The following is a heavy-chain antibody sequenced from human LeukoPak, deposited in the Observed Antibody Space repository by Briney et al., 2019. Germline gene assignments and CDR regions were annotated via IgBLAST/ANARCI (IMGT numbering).Heavy chain of an antibody. CDR1: GGSISSSSYY. CDR2: IYYSGST. V-gene: IGHV4-39*07. Sequence: KPSETLSLTCTVSGGSISSSSYYWGWIRQPPGKGLEWIGSIYYSGSTYYNPSLKSRVTISVDTSKNQFSLKLSSVTAADTAVYYCAREVGAARLDYWGQGTLVTVSS. J-gene: IGHJ4*02. CDR3: AREVGAARLDY. D-gene: IGHD6-6*01.